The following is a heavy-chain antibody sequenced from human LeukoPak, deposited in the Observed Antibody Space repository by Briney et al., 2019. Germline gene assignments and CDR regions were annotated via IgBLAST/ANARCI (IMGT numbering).Heavy chain of an antibody. CDR1: GFTLSVYW. J-gene: IGHJ2*01. CDR3: ARILTNYPGWYFDL. D-gene: IGHD4/OR15-4a*01. CDR2: IRQGGGEI. V-gene: IGHV3-7*01. Sequence: GGSLRLSCAASGFTLSVYWMSWVRQIPGKGLEWVANIRQGGGEIYYVDSVKGRFTISRDNAKNSLYLEVNSLRAEDTALYYCARILTNYPGWYFDLWGRGTLVTVSS.